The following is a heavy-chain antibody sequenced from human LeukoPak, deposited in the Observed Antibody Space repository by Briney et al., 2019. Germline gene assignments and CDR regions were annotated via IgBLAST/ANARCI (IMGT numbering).Heavy chain of an antibody. CDR3: VRDLDY. CDR2: IKQDGGDK. V-gene: IGHV3-7*03. CDR1: GFTFSSYW. J-gene: IGHJ4*02. Sequence: GGSLRLSCTASGFTFSSYWMSWVRQAPGKGLEWVANIKQDGGDKYYVDSVKGRFTISRDNAKNSLYLQMNSLRAEDTAMYYCVRDLDYWGQGTLVTVSS.